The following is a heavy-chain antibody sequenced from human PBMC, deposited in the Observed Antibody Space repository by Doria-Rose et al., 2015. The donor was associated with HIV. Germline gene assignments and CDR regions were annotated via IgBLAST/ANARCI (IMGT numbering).Heavy chain of an antibody. Sequence: QVTLKESGPVLVKPTETLTLTCTVSGVSLSSPGMGVSWIRQPPGKALEWLANNFSYDERSYTTSLNGRLTISRGTSKSQVVLTMTDMDPVDTATYYCARIKSSRWYHKYYFDFWGQGTLVIVSA. CDR1: GVSLSSPGMG. J-gene: IGHJ4*02. V-gene: IGHV2-26*01. CDR3: ARIKSSRWYHKYYFDF. CDR2: NFSYDER. D-gene: IGHD6-13*01.